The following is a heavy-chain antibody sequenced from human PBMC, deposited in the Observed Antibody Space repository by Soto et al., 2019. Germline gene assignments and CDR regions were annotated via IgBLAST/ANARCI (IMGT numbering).Heavy chain of an antibody. J-gene: IGHJ5*02. D-gene: IGHD2-21*02. CDR2: ITSDGKSK. CDR3: ARESGDWPLNWFDP. V-gene: IGHV3-74*01. Sequence: RGSLRPSCAASGFNFSNHWIQWVRQRPAEGLVWVSRITSDGKSKAYAESVKGRFAISRDNAKNTLYLQMNGLTAEDTAVYYCARESGDWPLNWFDPWGQGTLVTVSS. CDR1: GFNFSNHW.